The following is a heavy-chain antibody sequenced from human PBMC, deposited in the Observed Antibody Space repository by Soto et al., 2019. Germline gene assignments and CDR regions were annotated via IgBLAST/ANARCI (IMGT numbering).Heavy chain of an antibody. V-gene: IGHV3-9*01. CDR1: GFTFDDYA. CDR3: AKDSRHVLRYFDWFHDAFDI. CDR2: ISWNSGSI. D-gene: IGHD3-9*01. J-gene: IGHJ3*02. Sequence: PGGSLRLSCAASGFTFDDYAMHWVRQAPGKGLEWVSGISWNSGSIGYADSVKGRFTISRDNAKNSLYLQMNSLRAEDTALYYCAKDSRHVLRYFDWFHDAFDIWGQGTMVTVSS.